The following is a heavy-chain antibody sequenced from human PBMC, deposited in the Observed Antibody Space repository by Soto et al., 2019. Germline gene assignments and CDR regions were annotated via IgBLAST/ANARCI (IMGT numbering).Heavy chain of an antibody. D-gene: IGHD3-3*01. CDR1: GGSISSGGYY. CDR3: ARGPPYYDFWSGINQNYYYYYGMDV. CDR2: IYYSGST. J-gene: IGHJ6*02. Sequence: SETLSLTCTVSGGSISSGGYYWSWIRQPPGKGLEWIGYIYYSGSTNYNPSLKSRVTISVDTSKNQFSLKLSSVTAADTAVYYCARGPPYYDFWSGINQNYYYYYGMDVWGQGTTVTVSS. V-gene: IGHV4-61*08.